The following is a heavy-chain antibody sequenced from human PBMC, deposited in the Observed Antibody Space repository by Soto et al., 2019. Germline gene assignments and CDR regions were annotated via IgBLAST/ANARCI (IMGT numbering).Heavy chain of an antibody. CDR2: ISYDGSNT. D-gene: IGHD2-2*01. J-gene: IGHJ6*02. Sequence: HPGGSLGLSCAASGFTFRSYGMHWVRQAPGKGLAWVAVISYDGSNTYYASSVKGRFTVSRDNVKNTLSLQMNSLRPEDTAVYYCAKDSGYQLPDNYFYYGLDVWGQGTTVTVSS. V-gene: IGHV3-30*18. CDR1: GFTFRSYG. CDR3: AKDSGYQLPDNYFYYGLDV.